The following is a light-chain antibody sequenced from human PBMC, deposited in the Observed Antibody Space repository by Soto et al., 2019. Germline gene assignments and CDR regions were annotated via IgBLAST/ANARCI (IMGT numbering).Light chain of an antibody. CDR2: KAS. V-gene: IGKV1-5*03. Sequence: DIQMTHSPSTLSGSVGARVNITCRASQTISSWLAWYQQKTGKAAKLLIYKASTLKSGVPSRFSGSGSGTEFTLTISRMQPDDFATYYCQQYTSYSFGQGTKVDIK. CDR3: QQYTSYS. J-gene: IGKJ1*01. CDR1: QTISSW.